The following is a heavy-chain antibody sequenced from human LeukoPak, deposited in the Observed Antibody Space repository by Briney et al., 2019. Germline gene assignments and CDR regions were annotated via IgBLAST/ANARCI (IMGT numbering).Heavy chain of an antibody. V-gene: IGHV3-15*01. CDR3: ARVGFGEFPRADFDY. CDR2: VKSKSEGGTT. D-gene: IGHD3-10*01. Sequence: GGSLRLSCAASGFTFSKAWMSWVRQAPGKGLEYLGRVKSKSEGGTTDYAAPVKGRFSISRDDSKSTLYLQLNSLKIEDTAVYYCARVGFGEFPRADFDYWGQGTLVTVSS. J-gene: IGHJ4*02. CDR1: GFTFSKAW.